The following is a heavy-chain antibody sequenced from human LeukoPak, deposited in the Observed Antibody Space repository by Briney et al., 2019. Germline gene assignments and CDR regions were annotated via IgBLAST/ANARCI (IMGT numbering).Heavy chain of an antibody. J-gene: IGHJ4*02. Sequence: VASVKVSCKASGYTFTTYGITWVRQAPGQGLEWMGWISAYNGNTNYAQKLQGRVTMTRDTSTSIVYMELRTLRSDDTAVYYCGRVPSTLYDFWSAYLIDYWGQGTLVTVSS. CDR3: GRVPSTLYDFWSAYLIDY. CDR1: GYTFTTYG. V-gene: IGHV1-18*01. CDR2: ISAYNGNT. D-gene: IGHD3-3*01.